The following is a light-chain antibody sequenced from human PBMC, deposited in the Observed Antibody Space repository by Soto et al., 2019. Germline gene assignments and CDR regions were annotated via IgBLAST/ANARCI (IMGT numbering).Light chain of an antibody. V-gene: IGKV3-20*01. CDR3: QQYGSSPPYT. J-gene: IGKJ2*01. Sequence: IVLTQSPGTLSLSPGERATLSCRASQSVSSSYLAWYQQKPGQAPRLLIYGASSRATGIPDRFSGSGSGTDFTLTISRLEPEDFAVYYCQQYGSSPPYTFGQRTKLEIK. CDR1: QSVSSSY. CDR2: GAS.